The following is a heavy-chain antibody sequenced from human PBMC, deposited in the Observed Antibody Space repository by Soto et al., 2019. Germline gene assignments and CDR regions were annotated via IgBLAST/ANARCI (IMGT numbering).Heavy chain of an antibody. CDR1: GGSISSGGYY. CDR3: ARIADYDFWSGYVVEY. Sequence: QVQLQESGPGLVKPSQTLSLTCTVSGGSISSGGYYWSWIRQHPGKGLEWIGYTYYSGTTYYNPSLKSRVTISVDPSKNQFSLKLSSVTAADTAVYYCARIADYDFWSGYVVEYWGQGTLVTVSS. CDR2: TYYSGTT. J-gene: IGHJ4*02. V-gene: IGHV4-31*03. D-gene: IGHD3-3*01.